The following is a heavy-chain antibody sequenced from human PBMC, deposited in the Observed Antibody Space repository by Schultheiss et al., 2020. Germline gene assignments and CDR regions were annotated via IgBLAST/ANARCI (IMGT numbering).Heavy chain of an antibody. D-gene: IGHD5-12*01. Sequence: GESLKISCAASGFTFSNYWMNWVRQAPGKGLEWVANIKQDGSEKYYVDSVKGRFTISRDNAQNSLYLRMNSLRAEDTAVYYCARMPTSRNTWINYYGVDVWGQGTTVTVYS. CDR2: IKQDGSEK. J-gene: IGHJ6*02. CDR1: GFTFSNYW. CDR3: ARMPTSRNTWINYYGVDV. V-gene: IGHV3-7*01.